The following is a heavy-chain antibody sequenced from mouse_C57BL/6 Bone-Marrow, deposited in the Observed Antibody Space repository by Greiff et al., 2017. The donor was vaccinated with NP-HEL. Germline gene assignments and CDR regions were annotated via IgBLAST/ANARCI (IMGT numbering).Heavy chain of an antibody. J-gene: IGHJ4*01. Sequence: QVQLQQSGAELVKPGASVKMSCKASGYTFTTYPIEWMKQNHGKSLEWIGNFHHYNDDSKYNEKFKGKATLTVDKSSSTVYLELSRLTSDDSAFYYCAVEIPKGYYAMDYWGQGTSVTVSS. CDR3: AVEIPKGYYAMDY. CDR1: GYTFTTYP. CDR2: FHHYNDDS. V-gene: IGHV1-47*01.